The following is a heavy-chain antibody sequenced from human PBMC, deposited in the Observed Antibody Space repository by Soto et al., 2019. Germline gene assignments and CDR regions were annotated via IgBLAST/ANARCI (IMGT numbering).Heavy chain of an antibody. Sequence: GGSLRLSCAASGFTFSSYGMHWVRQAPGKGLEWVAVISYDGSNKYYADSVKGRFTISRDNSKNTLYLQMNSLRAEDTAVYYCAKEGPPGEAGVPTYDAFDIWGQGTMVTVSS. J-gene: IGHJ3*02. CDR1: GFTFSSYG. CDR2: ISYDGSNK. V-gene: IGHV3-30*18. D-gene: IGHD3-10*01. CDR3: AKEGPPGEAGVPTYDAFDI.